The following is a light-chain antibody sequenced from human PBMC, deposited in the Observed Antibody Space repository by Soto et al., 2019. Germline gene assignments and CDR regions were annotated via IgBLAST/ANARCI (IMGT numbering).Light chain of an antibody. Sequence: IQLTQSPSSLSASVGDRVTISCRASQGIANFLAWYQQNPGKAPKLLIYGASTLQSGVPSRFSGSGSGTDFTLTISSLQPEDFATYYCQQLNSFPIPFGPGTKVDIK. CDR2: GAS. V-gene: IGKV1-9*01. CDR1: QGIANF. J-gene: IGKJ3*01. CDR3: QQLNSFPIP.